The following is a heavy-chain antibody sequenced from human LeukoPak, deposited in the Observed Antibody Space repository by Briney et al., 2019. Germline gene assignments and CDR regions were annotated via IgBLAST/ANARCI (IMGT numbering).Heavy chain of an antibody. D-gene: IGHD4-17*01. CDR1: GGSFSGYY. V-gene: IGHV4-34*01. CDR3: ARVDYGDYSKDFDY. Sequence: PSETLSLTCAVYGGSFSGYYWSWIRQPPGKGLEWIGEINHSGSTNYNPSLKSRVTMSVDTSKSQFSLKVNSMTAADTAVYYCARVDYGDYSKDFDYWGQGTLVTVSS. CDR2: INHSGST. J-gene: IGHJ4*02.